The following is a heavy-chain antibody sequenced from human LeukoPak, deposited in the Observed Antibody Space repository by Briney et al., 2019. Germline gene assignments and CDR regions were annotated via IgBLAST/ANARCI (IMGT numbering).Heavy chain of an antibody. J-gene: IGHJ4*02. D-gene: IGHD6-13*01. Sequence: GESLKISCKGSGYSFITYWIGWVRQMPGRGLEWMGIIYPGDSDTRYSPSFQGQVTISADKSISTAYLQWSSLKASDTAMYYCARSEGLAAAGTRYWGQGTLVTVSS. V-gene: IGHV5-51*01. CDR3: ARSEGLAAAGTRY. CDR2: IYPGDSDT. CDR1: GYSFITYW.